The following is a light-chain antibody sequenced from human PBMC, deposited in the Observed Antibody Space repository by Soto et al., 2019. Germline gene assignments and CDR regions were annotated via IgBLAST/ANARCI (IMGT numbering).Light chain of an antibody. J-gene: IGLJ1*01. CDR3: AAWEDSLSGGV. CDR2: RNN. CDR1: SSNIGSNY. V-gene: IGLV1-47*01. Sequence: QSVLTQPPSASGTPGQRATIYCSGSSSNIGSNYVYWYQQLPGTAPKLLIHRNNQRPSGVPDRFSGSKSGTSASLAISGLRPEDEADYYCAAWEDSLSGGVFGTGTKLTVL.